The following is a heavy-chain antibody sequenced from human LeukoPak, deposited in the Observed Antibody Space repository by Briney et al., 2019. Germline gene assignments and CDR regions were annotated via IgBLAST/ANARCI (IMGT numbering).Heavy chain of an antibody. CDR2: INQDESEK. J-gene: IGHJ3*02. CDR3: AKGPTRPWGDAFDI. V-gene: IGHV3-7*03. D-gene: IGHD3-16*01. CDR1: GFTFSRYW. Sequence: PGGSLRLSCAASGFTFSRYWMSWVRQAPGKGLEWVANINQDESEKYYVDSVKGRFTISRDNSKNTLYLQMNSLRAEDTAVYYCAKGPTRPWGDAFDIWGQGTMVTVSS.